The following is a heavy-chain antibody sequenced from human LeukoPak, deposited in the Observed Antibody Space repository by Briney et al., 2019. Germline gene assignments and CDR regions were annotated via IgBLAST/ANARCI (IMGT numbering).Heavy chain of an antibody. J-gene: IGHJ4*02. V-gene: IGHV1-2*02. D-gene: IGHD4-11*01. Sequence: ASVKVSCKASGYTFTSYYMHWVRQAPGQGLEWMGWINPNSGDTNYAQKFQGRVTMTRDTSISTAYLELSRLRSDDTAVYYCAVDYSNYVVGYYFDYWGQGTLVTVSS. CDR1: GYTFTSYY. CDR2: INPNSGDT. CDR3: AVDYSNYVVGYYFDY.